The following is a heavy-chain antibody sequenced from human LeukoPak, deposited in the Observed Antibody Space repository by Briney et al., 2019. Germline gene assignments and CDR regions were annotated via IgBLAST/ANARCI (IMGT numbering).Heavy chain of an antibody. D-gene: IGHD2-2*01. CDR3: ARGYCSSTSCYGAAFDI. Sequence: SETLSLTCAVNGGSFSGYSWSWIRQPPGKGLEWIEEINHSGSTKYNPSLKSRVTISVDTSKKQLSLELSSMTAADTAVYYCARGYCSSTSCYGAAFDIWGQGTMVTVSS. V-gene: IGHV4-34*01. J-gene: IGHJ3*02. CDR1: GGSFSGYS. CDR2: INHSGST.